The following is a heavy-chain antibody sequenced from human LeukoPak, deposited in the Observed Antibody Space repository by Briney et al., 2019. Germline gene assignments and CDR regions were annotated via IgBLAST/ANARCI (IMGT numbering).Heavy chain of an antibody. CDR2: IYTSGST. Sequence: SETLSLTCTVSGGSINSTDYYWSWIRQPAGKGLEWIGRIYTSGSTNYNPSLKSRVTISVDKSKNQFSLKLSSVTAADTAVYYCARDLYRGTYRSGAFDMWGQGTMVTVSP. CDR1: GGSINSTDYY. V-gene: IGHV4-61*02. D-gene: IGHD3-10*01. J-gene: IGHJ3*02. CDR3: ARDLYRGTYRSGAFDM.